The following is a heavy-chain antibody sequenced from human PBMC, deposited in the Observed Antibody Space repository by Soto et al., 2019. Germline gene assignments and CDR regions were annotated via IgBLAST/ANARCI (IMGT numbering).Heavy chain of an antibody. Sequence: TSETLSLTCTVSGGSISSSSYYWGWIRQPPXKGLEWIGSIYYSGSTYYNPSLKSRVTISVDTSKNQFSLKLSSVTAADTAVYYCARQASYDFWSGYYYYYYGMDVWGQGTTVTVFS. J-gene: IGHJ6*02. V-gene: IGHV4-39*01. CDR1: GGSISSSSYY. CDR2: IYYSGST. D-gene: IGHD3-3*01. CDR3: ARQASYDFWSGYYYYYYGMDV.